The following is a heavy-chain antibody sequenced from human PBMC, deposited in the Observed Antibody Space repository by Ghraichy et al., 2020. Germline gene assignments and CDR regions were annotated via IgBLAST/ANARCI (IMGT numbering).Heavy chain of an antibody. Sequence: GESLNISCAVSGFTFSTFAMNWVRQAPGKGLEWISYINSASDSIYYANSVEGRFTISRDNAKNSLYLQMNSLRDEDAAVYYCARAWSDEWGMDIWGQGTMVTVSS. D-gene: IGHD1-1*01. CDR3: ARAWSDEWGMDI. J-gene: IGHJ6*02. V-gene: IGHV3-48*02. CDR2: INSASDSI. CDR1: GFTFSTFA.